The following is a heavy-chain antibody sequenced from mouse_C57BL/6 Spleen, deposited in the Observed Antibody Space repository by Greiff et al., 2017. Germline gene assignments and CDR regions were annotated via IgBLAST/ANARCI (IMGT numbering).Heavy chain of an antibody. CDR2: ISYDGRN. CDR1: GYSITSGYY. J-gene: IGHJ2*01. D-gene: IGHD2-14*01. V-gene: IGHV3-6*01. CDR3: AREVRSYFDV. Sequence: EVKVEESGPGLVKPSQSLSLTCSVTGYSITSGYYWNWIRQFPGNKLEWMGYISYDGRNNYNPSLTNRISITRDTSKNQFFLKLNSVTTEDTATYYCAREVRSYFDVWGQGTTLTVSS.